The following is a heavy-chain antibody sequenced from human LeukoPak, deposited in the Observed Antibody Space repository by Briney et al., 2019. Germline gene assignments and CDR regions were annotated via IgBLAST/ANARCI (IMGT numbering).Heavy chain of an antibody. Sequence: GGSLRLSCEASGFTFSSYWMTWVRQAPGKGLEWVAIIKQDGSEKYYVDSVKGRFTISRDNAKNSLYLQMNSLRVEDTAVYYCARGPPTRYMVRGVIDYWGQGTLVTVSS. CDR2: IKQDGSEK. CDR3: ARGPPTRYMVRGVIDY. CDR1: GFTFSSYW. D-gene: IGHD3-10*01. V-gene: IGHV3-7*03. J-gene: IGHJ4*02.